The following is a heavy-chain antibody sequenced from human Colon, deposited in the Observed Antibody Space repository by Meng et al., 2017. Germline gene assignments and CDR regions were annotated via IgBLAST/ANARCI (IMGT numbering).Heavy chain of an antibody. D-gene: IGHD3-9*01. J-gene: IGHJ6*02. CDR1: GFTFNSYA. Sequence: GESLKISCAASGFTFNSYAMSWVRQAPGKGLEWVSAISGSGGSTYYADSVKGRFTISRDNSKNTLYLQMNSLRAEDTAVYYCAKPDYDILTGYRNYYYGMDVWGQGTTVTVSS. CDR3: AKPDYDILTGYRNYYYGMDV. V-gene: IGHV3-23*01. CDR2: ISGSGGST.